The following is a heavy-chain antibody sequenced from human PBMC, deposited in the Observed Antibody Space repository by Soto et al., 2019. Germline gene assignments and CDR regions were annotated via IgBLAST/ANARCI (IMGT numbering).Heavy chain of an antibody. CDR3: AAESGYYYDSSGYLPRDAFDI. D-gene: IGHD3-22*01. V-gene: IGHV1-58*01. Sequence: ASVKVSCKASGFTFTSSAVQWVRQARGQRLEWIGWIVVGSGNTNYAQKFQERVTITRDMSTSTAYMELSSLRSEDTAVYYCAAESGYYYDSSGYLPRDAFDIWGQGTMVTVSS. J-gene: IGHJ3*02. CDR2: IVVGSGNT. CDR1: GFTFTSSA.